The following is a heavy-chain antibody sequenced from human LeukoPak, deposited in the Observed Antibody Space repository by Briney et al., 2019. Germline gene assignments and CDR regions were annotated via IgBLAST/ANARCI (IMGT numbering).Heavy chain of an antibody. D-gene: IGHD5-18*01. CDR2: VSYDGSNK. CDR3: ATSLGYSYGLDY. Sequence: PGRSLILSCAASGFPFSSYAMHWVRQAPGKGLEWVAVVSYDGSNKYYADSVKGRFTISRDNSKNTLYLQMNSLRAEDTAVYYCATSLGYSYGLDYWGQGTLVTVSS. V-gene: IGHV3-30-3*01. CDR1: GFPFSSYA. J-gene: IGHJ4*02.